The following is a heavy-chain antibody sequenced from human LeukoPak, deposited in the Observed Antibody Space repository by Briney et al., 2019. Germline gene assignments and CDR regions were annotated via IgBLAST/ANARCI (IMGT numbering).Heavy chain of an antibody. CDR2: ISAYNGNI. V-gene: IGHV1-18*01. D-gene: IGHD1-26*01. CDR3: ARDQEWELPYYFDY. J-gene: IGHJ4*02. CDR1: GYTFTSYG. Sequence: ASVKVSCKASGYTFTSYGISWVRQAPGQGLEWMGWISAYNGNINYAQKLQGRVTMTTDTSTSTAYMELRSLRSDDTAVYYCARDQEWELPYYFDYWGQGTLVTVSS.